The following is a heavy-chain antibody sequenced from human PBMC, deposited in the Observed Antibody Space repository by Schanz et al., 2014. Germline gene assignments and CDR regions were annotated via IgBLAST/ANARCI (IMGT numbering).Heavy chain of an antibody. J-gene: IGHJ4*02. CDR1: GFTFSSYA. CDR3: VRDSFFAFDY. Sequence: VQLVESGGGVVQPGRSLRLSCAASGFTFSSYAMCWVRQAPGKGLEWVSAISGGGGTTYYTDSVKGRFTISRDNSKSTLYLQMNSLRAEDTAVYYCVRDSFFAFDYWGQGTLVAVSS. D-gene: IGHD3-3*01. V-gene: IGHV3-23*04. CDR2: ISGGGGTT.